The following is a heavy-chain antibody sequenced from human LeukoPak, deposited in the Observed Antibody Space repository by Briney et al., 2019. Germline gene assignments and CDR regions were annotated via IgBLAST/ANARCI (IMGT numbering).Heavy chain of an antibody. J-gene: IGHJ2*01. D-gene: IGHD5-18*01. V-gene: IGHV3-7*01. CDR1: GFAFSSYW. Sequence: GGSLRLSCAASGFAFSSYWMNWVRQAPGKGLEWVANIKQDGSEKYCVDSVKGRFTISRDNAKNSLYLQMNNLRAEDTAVYYCARDPGYSYGRRYWYFDLWGRGTLVTVSS. CDR3: ARDPGYSYGRRYWYFDL. CDR2: IKQDGSEK.